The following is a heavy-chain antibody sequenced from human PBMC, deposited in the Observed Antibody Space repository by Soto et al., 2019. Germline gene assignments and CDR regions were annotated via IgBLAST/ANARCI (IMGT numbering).Heavy chain of an antibody. Sequence: GGSLRLSCAASGFTFSSYAMHWVRQAPGKGLEWVAVISYDGSNKYYADSVKGRFTISRDNSKNTLYLQMNSLRAEDTAVYYCARAPTTVTTPYYFQDWGQGTRVTVAS. CDR2: ISYDGSNK. CDR1: GFTFSSYA. CDR3: ARAPTTVTTPYYFQD. V-gene: IGHV3-30-3*01. D-gene: IGHD4-17*01. J-gene: IGHJ4*02.